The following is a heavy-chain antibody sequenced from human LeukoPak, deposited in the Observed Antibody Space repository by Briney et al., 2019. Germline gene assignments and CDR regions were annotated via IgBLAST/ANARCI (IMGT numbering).Heavy chain of an antibody. D-gene: IGHD3-10*01. CDR2: IYYSGST. V-gene: IGHV4-59*08. CDR3: ARHGVTMVRGVIIPKPPGY. CDR1: GGSISSYY. J-gene: IGHJ4*02. Sequence: SETLSLTCTVSGGSISSYYWSWIRRPRGKGLEWIGYIYYSGSTNYNPSLKSRVTISVDTSKNQFSLKLSSVTAADTAVYYCARHGVTMVRGVIIPKPPGYWGQGTLVTVSS.